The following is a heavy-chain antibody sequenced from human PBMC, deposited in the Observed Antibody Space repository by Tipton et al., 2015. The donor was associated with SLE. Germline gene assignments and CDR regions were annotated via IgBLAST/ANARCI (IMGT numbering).Heavy chain of an antibody. V-gene: IGHV1-2*06. CDR1: GYTFTGYY. J-gene: IGHJ4*02. CDR3: ARSLLWFGELSHHFDY. D-gene: IGHD3-10*01. Sequence: QSGAEVKKPGASVKVSCKASGYTFTGYYMHWVRQAPGQGLEWMGRINPNSGGTNYAQKFQGRVTMTRDTSISTAYMDLSRLRSDVTAVYYCARSLLWFGELSHHFDYWGQGTLVTVSS. CDR2: INPNSGGT.